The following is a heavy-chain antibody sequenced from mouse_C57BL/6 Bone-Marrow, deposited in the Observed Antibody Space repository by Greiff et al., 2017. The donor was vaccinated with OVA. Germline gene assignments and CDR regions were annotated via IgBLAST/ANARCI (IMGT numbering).Heavy chain of an antibody. CDR2: ISDGGSYT. CDR3: ARDPGLAMDY. CDR1: GFTFSSYA. J-gene: IGHJ4*01. D-gene: IGHD3-1*01. V-gene: IGHV5-4*01. Sequence: EVKLMESGGGLVKPGGSLKLSCAASGFTFSSYAMSWVRQTPEKRLEWVATISDGGSYTYYPDNVKGRFTISRDNAKNNLYLQMSHLKSEDTAMYYCARDPGLAMDYWGQGTSVTVSS.